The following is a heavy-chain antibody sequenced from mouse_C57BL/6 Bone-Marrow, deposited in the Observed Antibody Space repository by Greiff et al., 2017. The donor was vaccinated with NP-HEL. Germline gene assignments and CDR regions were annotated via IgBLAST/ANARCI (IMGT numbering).Heavy chain of an antibody. CDR2: INPYNGGT. CDR1: GYTFTDYY. D-gene: IGHD2-4*01. CDR3: ARDYDHPWFAY. V-gene: IGHV1-19*01. J-gene: IGHJ3*01. Sequence: EVQLQESGPVLVKPGASVKMSCKASGYTFTDYYMNWVKQSHGKSLEWIGVINPYNGGTSYNQKFKGKATLTVDKSSSTAYMELNSLTSEDSAVYYCARDYDHPWFAYWGQGTLVTVSA.